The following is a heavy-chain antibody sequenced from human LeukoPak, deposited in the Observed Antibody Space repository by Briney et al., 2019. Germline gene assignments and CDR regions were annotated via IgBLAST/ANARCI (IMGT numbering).Heavy chain of an antibody. D-gene: IGHD2-2*01. CDR1: GGSISRGGYY. CDR2: LYYSGST. J-gene: IGHJ2*01. V-gene: IGHV4-31*03. Sequence: SQTLSLTCTFSGGSISRGGYYWSWIREPPGKGLEWIGYLYYSGSTYYNPSLKSRVTISVDTSKNQFSLKLSSVTAADTAVYYCVRDRGRKYQLQYWYFDPWGRGTLVTVSS. CDR3: VRDRGRKYQLQYWYFDP.